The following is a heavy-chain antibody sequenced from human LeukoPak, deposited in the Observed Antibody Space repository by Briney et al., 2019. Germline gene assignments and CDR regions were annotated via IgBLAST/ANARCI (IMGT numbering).Heavy chain of an antibody. CDR3: ATSPTVGLDY. CDR1: GGSFSGYY. Sequence: SETLSLTCAVYGGSFSGYYWSWIRQPPGKGLEWIGEINHSGSTNYNPSLKSRVTISVDTPKNQFSLKLSSVTAADTAVYYCATSPTVGLDYWGQGTLVTVSS. D-gene: IGHD4-23*01. J-gene: IGHJ4*02. CDR2: INHSGST. V-gene: IGHV4-34*01.